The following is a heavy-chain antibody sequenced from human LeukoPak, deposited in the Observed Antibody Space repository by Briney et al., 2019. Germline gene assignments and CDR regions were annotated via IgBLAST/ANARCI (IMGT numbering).Heavy chain of an antibody. D-gene: IGHD3-22*01. J-gene: IGHJ4*02. CDR3: ARDSGITMIVG. Sequence: VSVKVSCKASGYTFTDSYIHWVRQAPGQGLEWMGWINPNGGGTNFAQKFQGRVTMTGDTSINTTYMELSRLRSDDTAVYYCARDSGITMIVGWGQGTLVTVSS. CDR1: GYTFTDSY. V-gene: IGHV1-2*02. CDR2: INPNGGGT.